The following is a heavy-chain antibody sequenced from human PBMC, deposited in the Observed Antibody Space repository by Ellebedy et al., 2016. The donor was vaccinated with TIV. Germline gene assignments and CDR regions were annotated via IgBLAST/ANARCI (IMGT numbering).Heavy chain of an antibody. CDR1: GGPFSSYA. CDR3: ARPLWFGELFLNY. V-gene: IGHV1-69*04. D-gene: IGHD3-10*01. J-gene: IGHJ4*02. CDR2: IIPILDIA. Sequence: AASVKVSCKASGGPFSSYAISWVRQAPGQGLEWMGRIIPILDIANYAQKFQGRVTITRDTSASTAYMELSSLRSEDTAVYYCARPLWFGELFLNYWGQGTLVTVSS.